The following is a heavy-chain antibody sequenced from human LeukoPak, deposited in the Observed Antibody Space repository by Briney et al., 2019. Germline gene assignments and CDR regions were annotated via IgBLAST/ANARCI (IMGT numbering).Heavy chain of an antibody. Sequence: PGESLRLSCAASGFTFDDYAMHWVRQAPGKGLEWVSGISWNSGSIDYADSVKGRFTISRDNAKNSLYLQMNSLRTEDTALYYCAKVAGYSYGYFDYWGQGTLVTVSS. D-gene: IGHD5-18*01. CDR1: GFTFDDYA. CDR3: AKVAGYSYGYFDY. V-gene: IGHV3-9*01. CDR2: ISWNSGSI. J-gene: IGHJ4*02.